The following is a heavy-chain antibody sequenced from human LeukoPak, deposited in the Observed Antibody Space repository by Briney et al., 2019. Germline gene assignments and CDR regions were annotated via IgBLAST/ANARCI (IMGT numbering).Heavy chain of an antibody. CDR2: VSYDGTNK. D-gene: IGHD3-22*01. J-gene: IGHJ4*02. CDR3: ARDYKYYYDSSGYYDY. CDR1: GFTFKTYA. Sequence: GGSLRLSCAASGFTFKTYAMHWVRQAPGKGLEWVAVVSYDGTNKFYADSVRGRCTISRDNSKNVVYLQMTGLRDEDTAVYYCARDYKYYYDSSGYYDYWGQGTLVTVSS. V-gene: IGHV3-30-3*01.